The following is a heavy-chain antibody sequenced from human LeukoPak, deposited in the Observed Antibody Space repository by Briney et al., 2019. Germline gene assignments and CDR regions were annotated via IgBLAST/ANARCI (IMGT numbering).Heavy chain of an antibody. D-gene: IGHD1-26*01. Sequence: PSETLSLTCAVYGGSFSGYYWSWIRQPPGKGLEWIGEINHSGSTNYNPSLKSRVTISVDTSKNQFSLKLSSVTAADTAVCYCARGDVGATPARPIDYWGQGTLVTASS. J-gene: IGHJ4*02. CDR3: ARGDVGATPARPIDY. V-gene: IGHV4-34*01. CDR1: GGSFSGYY. CDR2: INHSGST.